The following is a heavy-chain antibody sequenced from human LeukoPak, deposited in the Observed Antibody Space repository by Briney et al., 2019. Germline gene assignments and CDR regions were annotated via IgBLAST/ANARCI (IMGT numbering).Heavy chain of an antibody. CDR1: GFTFSSYS. D-gene: IGHD3-9*01. J-gene: IGHJ3*02. V-gene: IGHV3-48*01. Sequence: PGGSLRLSCAASGFTFSSYSMNWVRQAPGKGLEWVSYIGSSSSTIYYGDSVKGRFTISRDNSKNTLYLQMNSLRAEDTAVYYCAKRSYYDILTGYPVPTADLRDAFDIWGQGTMVTVSS. CDR2: IGSSSSTI. CDR3: AKRSYYDILTGYPVPTADLRDAFDI.